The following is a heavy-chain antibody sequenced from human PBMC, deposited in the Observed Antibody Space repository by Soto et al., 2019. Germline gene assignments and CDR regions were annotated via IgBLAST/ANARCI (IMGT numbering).Heavy chain of an antibody. D-gene: IGHD3-3*01. V-gene: IGHV3-21*01. J-gene: IGHJ6*02. CDR1: GFTFSSYS. CDR2: ISSSSSYI. CDR3: ARVNVLRFLEFPSGMDV. Sequence: GGSLRLSCAASGFTFSSYSMNWVRQAPGKGLEWVSSISSSSSYIYYADSVKGRFTISRDNAKNSLYLQMNSLRAEDTAVYYCARVNVLRFLEFPSGMDVWGQGTTVTSP.